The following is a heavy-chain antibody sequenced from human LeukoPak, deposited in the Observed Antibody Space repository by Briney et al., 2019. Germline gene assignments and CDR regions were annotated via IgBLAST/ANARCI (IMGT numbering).Heavy chain of an antibody. V-gene: IGHV1-2*02. D-gene: IGHD2-15*01. CDR2: INPNSGDT. CDR3: ARDQYCSGGNCYPYFYY. J-gene: IGHJ4*02. Sequence: ASVKVSCKASGYTFTGYYIHWVRQAPGQGLEWMGSINPNSGDTNYAQKFQGRVTMTRDTSISTTYMELSRLRSDDTAVYYCARDQYCSGGNCYPYFYYWDQGTLVTVSS. CDR1: GYTFTGYY.